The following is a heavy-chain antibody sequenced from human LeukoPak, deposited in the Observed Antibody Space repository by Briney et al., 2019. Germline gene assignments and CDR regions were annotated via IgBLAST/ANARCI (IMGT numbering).Heavy chain of an antibody. Sequence: ASVKVSCKASGGTFSSYAISWVRQAPGQGLEWMGWISAYNGNTNYAQKLQGRVTMTTDTSTSTAYMELRSLRSDDTAVYYCARSPYYYDSSGYGEFDYWGQGTLVTVSS. V-gene: IGHV1-18*01. CDR3: ARSPYYYDSSGYGEFDY. CDR2: ISAYNGNT. CDR1: GGTFSSYA. D-gene: IGHD3-22*01. J-gene: IGHJ4*02.